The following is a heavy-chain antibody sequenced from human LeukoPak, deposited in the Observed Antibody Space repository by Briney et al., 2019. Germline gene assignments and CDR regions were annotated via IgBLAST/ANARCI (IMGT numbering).Heavy chain of an antibody. J-gene: IGHJ4*02. Sequence: KPGGSLRLSCAASGFTFSDYYMNWIRQAPGKGLEWVSYISSSGSTIYYADSVKGRFTISRDNAKNSLYLQMNSPRTEDTAVYYCARENSGSYALDYWGQGTLVTVSS. D-gene: IGHD1-26*01. CDR2: ISSSGSTI. CDR1: GFTFSDYY. CDR3: ARENSGSYALDY. V-gene: IGHV3-11*01.